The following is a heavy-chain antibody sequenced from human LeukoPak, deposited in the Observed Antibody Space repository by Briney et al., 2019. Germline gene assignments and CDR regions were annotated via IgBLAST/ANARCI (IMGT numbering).Heavy chain of an antibody. D-gene: IGHD5-24*01. Sequence: SVKVSCKASGGTFSSYAISWVRQAPGQGLEWMGGIIPMFGTANYAQKFQGRVTITADESTSTAYMELSSLRSEDTAVYYCARIRDGYNPMYYFDYWGQGTLVTVSS. J-gene: IGHJ4*02. V-gene: IGHV1-69*13. CDR3: ARIRDGYNPMYYFDY. CDR2: IIPMFGTA. CDR1: GGTFSSYA.